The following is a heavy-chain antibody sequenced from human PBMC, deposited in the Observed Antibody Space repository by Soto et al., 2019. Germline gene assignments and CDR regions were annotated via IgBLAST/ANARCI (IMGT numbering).Heavy chain of an antibody. Sequence: ASVKVSCKASGYTFTSYDINWVRQATGQGLEWMGWMNPNSGNTGYAQKFQGRVTMTRNTSISTAYMELGSLRSEDTAVYYCARALLNCSSTSCYSFWSAYYYYYYMDVWGKGTTVTVSS. J-gene: IGHJ6*03. D-gene: IGHD2-2*02. V-gene: IGHV1-8*01. CDR1: GYTFTSYD. CDR3: ARALLNCSSTSCYSFWSAYYYYYYMDV. CDR2: MNPNSGNT.